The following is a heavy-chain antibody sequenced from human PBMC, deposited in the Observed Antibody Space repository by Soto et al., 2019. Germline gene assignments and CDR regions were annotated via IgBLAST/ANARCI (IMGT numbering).Heavy chain of an antibody. CDR2: INPNSGGT. D-gene: IGHD3-10*01. Sequence: APMEVSCKASGYTFTGYYMHWVRQAPGQGLEWMGWINPNSGGTNYAQKFQGWVTMTRDTSISTAYMELSRLRSDDTAVYYCARDARGDEAPMDYWGQGTLVTVSS. CDR3: ARDARGDEAPMDY. J-gene: IGHJ4*02. CDR1: GYTFTGYY. V-gene: IGHV1-2*04.